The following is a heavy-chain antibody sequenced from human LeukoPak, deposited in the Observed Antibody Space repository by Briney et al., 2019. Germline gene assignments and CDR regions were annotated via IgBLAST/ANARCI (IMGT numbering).Heavy chain of an antibody. CDR2: IKSKVDGGTT. CDR3: STGGYFMDF. V-gene: IGHV3-15*01. CDR1: GFTFSNAW. Sequence: GGSLRVSCVGSGFTFSNAWMNWVRQTPRKGLEWVGRIKSKVDGGTTDYAAPVKGRFSISRDDSKNTAYLQMNSLKIEYTAVYYCSTGGYFMDFWGQGTLVTVSS. D-gene: IGHD2/OR15-2a*01. J-gene: IGHJ4*02.